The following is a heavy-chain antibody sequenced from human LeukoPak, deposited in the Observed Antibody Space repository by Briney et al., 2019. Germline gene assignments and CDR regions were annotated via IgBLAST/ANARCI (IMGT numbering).Heavy chain of an antibody. CDR3: ARDRHKYNYDSGGYPPY. D-gene: IGHD3-22*01. Sequence: GRSLRLSCAASGFTFSRYGIHWVRQAPGKGLEWVAVISYDGGIKYYADSVKGRFTISRDNSKNSLYLQMNTLRAEDTAVYYCARDRHKYNYDSGGYPPYWGQGTLVTVSS. CDR1: GFTFSRYG. J-gene: IGHJ4*02. CDR2: ISYDGGIK. V-gene: IGHV3-30*03.